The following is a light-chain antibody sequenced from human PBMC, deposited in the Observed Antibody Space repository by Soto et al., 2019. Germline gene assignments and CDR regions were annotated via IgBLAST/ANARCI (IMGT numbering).Light chain of an antibody. CDR2: GIT. V-gene: IGLV1-40*01. Sequence: QSVLTQPPSVSGAPGQWVTISCTGSSSNFGAGFDVHWYQQLPGTAPKLLIYGITNRPSGVPDRFSGSKSGTSASLAITGLQAEDEAVYYCQSYDSSLSGDVFGTGTKLTVL. CDR3: QSYDSSLSGDV. J-gene: IGLJ1*01. CDR1: SSNFGAGFD.